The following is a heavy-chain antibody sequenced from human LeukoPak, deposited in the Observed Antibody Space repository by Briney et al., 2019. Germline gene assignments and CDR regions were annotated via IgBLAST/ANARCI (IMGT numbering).Heavy chain of an antibody. CDR2: ISSSNTYI. CDR3: ARDLSSYFDY. CDR1: GFTFTTYS. V-gene: IGHV3-21*01. J-gene: IGHJ4*02. Sequence: PGGSLRLSCAASGFTFTTYSMDWVRQAPGKGLEWVSSISSSNTYIYYADSVKGRFTISRNNAVNSVYPQMSSLSAEDTALYFCARDLSSYFDYWGQGALVTVSP. D-gene: IGHD6-13*01.